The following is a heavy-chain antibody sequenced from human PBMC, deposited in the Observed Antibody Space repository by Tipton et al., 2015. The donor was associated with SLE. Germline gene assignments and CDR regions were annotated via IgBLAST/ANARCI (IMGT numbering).Heavy chain of an antibody. CDR1: GDSITSITRTNW. J-gene: IGHJ5*02. V-gene: IGHV4-4*02. Sequence: TLSLTCTVSGDSITSITRTNWWSWVRQPPGKGLEWIGEIFHSGSTNYRPSLKSRVTISADTSKNQFFLKVNSMTAADTAIYYCARHPPGPPLAGWFDPWGQGTLVTVSS. CDR2: IFHSGST. CDR3: ARHPPGPPLAGWFDP.